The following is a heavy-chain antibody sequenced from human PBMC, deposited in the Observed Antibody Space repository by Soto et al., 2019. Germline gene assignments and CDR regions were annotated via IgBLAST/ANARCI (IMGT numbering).Heavy chain of an antibody. Sequence: QVQVVQSGVEVRRPGSSVKVSCKASGDTFKNCVISWLRQAPGQGLDWMGGIIPLFGTTDFAQRFQGRLTITTDESTTTASMELRRLRSSDTATYYCAAELGFGKLSVVWGQGTTVIVSS. J-gene: IGHJ6*02. CDR3: AAELGFGKLSVV. CDR2: IIPLFGTT. CDR1: GDTFKNCV. V-gene: IGHV1-69*01. D-gene: IGHD3-10*01.